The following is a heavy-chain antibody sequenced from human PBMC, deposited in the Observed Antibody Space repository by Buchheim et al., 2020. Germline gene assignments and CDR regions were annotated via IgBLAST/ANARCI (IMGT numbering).Heavy chain of an antibody. V-gene: IGHV3-74*01. CDR2: FTTDGSYT. Sequence: EVQLVESGGGLVQPGGSLRLSCAASGFTLSRYWMHWVRQAPGKGPVWVSRFTTDGSYTSYADSVKGRFTISRDNAKNTLYLQMNSLRVEDTAVYYCARGHCSSTKCDYYYAMDVWGQGTT. CDR1: GFTLSRYW. J-gene: IGHJ6*02. D-gene: IGHD2-2*01. CDR3: ARGHCSSTKCDYYYAMDV.